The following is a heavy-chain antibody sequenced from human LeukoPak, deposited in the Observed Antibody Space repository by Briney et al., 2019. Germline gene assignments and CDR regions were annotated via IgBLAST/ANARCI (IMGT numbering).Heavy chain of an antibody. Sequence: PSETLSLTCTVSGGSISRYYWSWIRQPPGKGLEWIAYIYYSGTSNYNPSLKSRVTISLDTSKNEFSLKLSSVTAADTAVYYCARSYSNTGYYYYGMDVWGQGTLVTVSS. D-gene: IGHD3-9*01. CDR3: ARSYSNTGYYYYGMDV. J-gene: IGHJ6*02. V-gene: IGHV4-59*01. CDR1: GGSISRYY. CDR2: IYYSGTS.